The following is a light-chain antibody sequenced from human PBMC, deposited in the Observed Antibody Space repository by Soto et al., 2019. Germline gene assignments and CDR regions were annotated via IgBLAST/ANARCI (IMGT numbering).Light chain of an antibody. CDR2: DAA. J-gene: IGKJ1*01. V-gene: IGKV1-5*01. CDR1: QSISSW. CDR3: QHYNSYSQA. Sequence: DIQMTQSPSTLSASVGDRVTITCRASQSISSWLAWYQQKPGKAPKLLISDAANLESGVPSRFSGSGSGTEFTLTISSLQPDDCATYYCQHYNSYSQAFGQGTTVEIK.